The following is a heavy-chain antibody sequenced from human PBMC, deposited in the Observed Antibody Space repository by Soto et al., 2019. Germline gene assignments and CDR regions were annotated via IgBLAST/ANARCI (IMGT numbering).Heavy chain of an antibody. J-gene: IGHJ3*02. CDR1: GGSISSYY. Sequence: SSETLSLTCTVSGGSISSYYWSWIRQPPGKGLEWIGYIYYSGSTNYNPSLKSRVTISVDTSKNQFSLKLSSVTAADTAVYYCARVLTGYYSVFSAFDIWGQGTMVTVS. CDR3: ARVLTGYYSVFSAFDI. D-gene: IGHD3-9*01. V-gene: IGHV4-59*01. CDR2: IYYSGST.